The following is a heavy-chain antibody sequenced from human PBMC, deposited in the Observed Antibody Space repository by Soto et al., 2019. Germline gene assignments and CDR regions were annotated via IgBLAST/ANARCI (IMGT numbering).Heavy chain of an antibody. CDR2: IYYSGST. CDR1: GGSISSGDYY. V-gene: IGHV4-30-4*01. CDR3: ASGIDDSSGYYLDY. Sequence: PSETLSLTCTVSGGSISSGDYYWSWIRQPPGKGLEWIGYIYYSGSTYYNPSLKSRVTISVDTSKNQFSLKLSSVTAADTAVYYCASGIDDSSGYYLDYWGQGTLVTVSS. D-gene: IGHD3-22*01. J-gene: IGHJ4*02.